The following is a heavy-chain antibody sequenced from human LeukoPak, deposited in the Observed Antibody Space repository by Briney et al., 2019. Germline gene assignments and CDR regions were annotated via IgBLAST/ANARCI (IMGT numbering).Heavy chain of an antibody. V-gene: IGHV1-18*04. J-gene: IGHJ5*02. CDR3: ARDSDVISSITNWFDP. CDR1: GDTFTGYY. Sequence: GASVKVSCKASGDTFTGYYMHWVRQAPGQGLEWMRWISAYNGNTNYAQKLQGRVTMTTDTSTSTAYMELRSLRSDDTAVYYCARDSDVISSITNWFDPWGQGTLVTVSS. D-gene: IGHD2-2*01. CDR2: ISAYNGNT.